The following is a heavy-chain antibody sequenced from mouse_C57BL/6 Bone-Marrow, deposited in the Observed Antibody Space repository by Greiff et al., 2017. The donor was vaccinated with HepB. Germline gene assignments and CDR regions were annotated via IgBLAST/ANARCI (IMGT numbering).Heavy chain of an antibody. J-gene: IGHJ4*01. Sequence: QVQLKQPGAELVRPGTSVKLSCKASGYTFTSYWMHWVKQRPGQGLEWIGVIDPSDSYTNYNQKFKGKATLTVDTSSSTAYMQLSSLTSEDSAVYYCARGSSGLYAMDYWGQGTSVTVSS. CDR1: GYTFTSYW. CDR2: IDPSDSYT. CDR3: ARGSSGLYAMDY. D-gene: IGHD1-3*01. V-gene: IGHV1-59*01.